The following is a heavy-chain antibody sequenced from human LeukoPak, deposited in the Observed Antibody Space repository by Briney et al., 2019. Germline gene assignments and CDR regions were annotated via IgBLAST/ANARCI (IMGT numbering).Heavy chain of an antibody. CDR3: ARVKVGITYWFDP. Sequence: GGSLRLSCAASGFTFSSYGMHWVRQAPGKGLEWVAVIWYDGSNKYYADSVKGRFTISRDDSKNTVYLQMNSLRVKDTAVYYCARVKVGITYWFDPWGQGTLVTVSS. CDR2: IWYDGSNK. D-gene: IGHD1-26*01. V-gene: IGHV3-33*01. CDR1: GFTFSSYG. J-gene: IGHJ5*02.